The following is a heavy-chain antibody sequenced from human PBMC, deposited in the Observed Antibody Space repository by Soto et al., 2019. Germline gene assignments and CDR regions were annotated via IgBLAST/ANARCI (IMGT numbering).Heavy chain of an antibody. V-gene: IGHV3-33*01. CDR3: ARDKIRTTMVNWFDP. CDR1: GFTFSSYG. CDR2: IWYDGSNK. D-gene: IGHD3-10*01. Sequence: GGSLRLSCAASGFTFSSYGMHWVRQAPGKGLEWVAVIWYDGSNKYYADSVKGRFTISRDNSKNTLYLQMNSLRAEDTAVYYCARDKIRTTMVNWFDPWGQGTLVTVSS. J-gene: IGHJ5*02.